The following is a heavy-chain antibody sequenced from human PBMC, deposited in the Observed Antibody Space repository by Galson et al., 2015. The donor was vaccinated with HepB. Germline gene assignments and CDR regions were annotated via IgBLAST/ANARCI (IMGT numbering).Heavy chain of an antibody. CDR3: ARDGVGPTPDY. CDR2: ILYDGSNK. V-gene: IGHV3-33*01. CDR1: GFIFSSYD. D-gene: IGHD1-26*01. Sequence: SLRLSCAASGFIFSSYDMHWVRQAPGKGLEWVAVILYDGSNKYYTDSVKGRFTISRDNSKNTLYLQMNSLRAEDTAVYYCARDGVGPTPDYWGQGTLVTVSS. J-gene: IGHJ4*02.